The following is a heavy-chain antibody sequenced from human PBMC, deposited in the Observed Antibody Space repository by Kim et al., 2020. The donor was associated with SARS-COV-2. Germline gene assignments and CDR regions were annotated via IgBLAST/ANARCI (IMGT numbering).Heavy chain of an antibody. CDR2: INHSGST. Sequence: SETLSLTCAVYGGSFSGYYWSWIRQPPGKGLEWIGEINHSGSTNYNPSLKSRVTISVDTSKNQFSLKLSSVTAADTAVYYCARAADYGRPRYFDYWGQGTLVTVSS. V-gene: IGHV4-34*01. CDR3: ARAADYGRPRYFDY. J-gene: IGHJ4*02. D-gene: IGHD4-17*01. CDR1: GGSFSGYY.